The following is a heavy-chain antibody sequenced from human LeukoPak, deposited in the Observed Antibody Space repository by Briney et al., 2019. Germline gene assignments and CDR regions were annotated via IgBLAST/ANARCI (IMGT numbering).Heavy chain of an antibody. J-gene: IGHJ4*02. D-gene: IGHD4-11*01. CDR2: IYYSGST. CDR1: GGSISSYY. V-gene: IGHV4-59*12. CDR3: ASLSTVTSLSLDY. Sequence: SETLSLTCTVSGGSISSYYWSWIRQPPGKGLEWIGHIYYSGSTHYNPSLKSRVTISVDTSKNQISLKLSSVTAADTAVYYCASLSTVTSLSLDYWGQGTLVTVSS.